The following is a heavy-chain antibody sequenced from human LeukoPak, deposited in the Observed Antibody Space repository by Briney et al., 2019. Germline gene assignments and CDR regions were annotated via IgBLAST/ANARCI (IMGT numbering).Heavy chain of an antibody. CDR2: ISSSSYI. CDR3: ARDRAGSSSDFDY. Sequence: GGSLRLSCAASGFTFSSYSMNWVRQAPGKGLEWVSSISSSSYIYYADSVKGRFTISRDNAKNSLYLQMNSLRAEDTAVYYCARDRAGSSSDFDYWGQGTLVTVSS. D-gene: IGHD6-13*01. V-gene: IGHV3-21*01. J-gene: IGHJ4*02. CDR1: GFTFSSYS.